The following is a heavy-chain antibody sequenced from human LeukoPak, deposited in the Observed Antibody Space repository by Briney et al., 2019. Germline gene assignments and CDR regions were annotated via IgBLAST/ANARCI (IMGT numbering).Heavy chain of an antibody. Sequence: GGSLRLSCAASGFTFSDYSMNWVRQAPGKGLEWVSSISSNSGNIYYTDSVKDRFTISRDNARNSLYLQMNSLRAEDTAVYYCARDLYGSGRYQRDYWGQGTLVTVSS. J-gene: IGHJ4*02. CDR2: ISSNSGNI. D-gene: IGHD3-10*01. CDR3: ARDLYGSGRYQRDY. V-gene: IGHV3-21*01. CDR1: GFTFSDYS.